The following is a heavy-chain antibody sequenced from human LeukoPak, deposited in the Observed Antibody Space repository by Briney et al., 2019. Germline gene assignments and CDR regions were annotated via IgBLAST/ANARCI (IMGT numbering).Heavy chain of an antibody. D-gene: IGHD6-19*01. CDR1: GFTFDDYA. Sequence: GRSLRLSCAASGFTFDDYAMHWVRQAPGKGLEWVSGISWNSGSIGYADSVKGRFTISRDNSKNTPYLQMNSLRAEDTAVYYCAREGIAVAGLFDYWGQGTLVTVSS. V-gene: IGHV3-9*01. CDR2: ISWNSGSI. J-gene: IGHJ4*02. CDR3: AREGIAVAGLFDY.